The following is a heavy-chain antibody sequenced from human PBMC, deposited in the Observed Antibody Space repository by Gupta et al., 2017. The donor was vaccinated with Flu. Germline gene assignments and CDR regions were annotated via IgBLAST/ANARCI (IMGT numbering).Heavy chain of an antibody. D-gene: IGHD5-18*01. CDR2: IWYDGSNK. CDR3: ARENLRWIHQLRLYYSYGMDV. V-gene: IGHV3-33*01. J-gene: IGHJ6*02. Sequence: EWVAVIWYDGSNKYYTDSVKGRFTISRDNSKNTLYLQMNSLRGEDTAVYYCARENLRWIHQLRLYYSYGMDVWGQGTTVTVSS.